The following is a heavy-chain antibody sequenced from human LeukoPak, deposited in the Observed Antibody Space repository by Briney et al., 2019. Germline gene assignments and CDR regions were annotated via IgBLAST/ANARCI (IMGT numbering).Heavy chain of an antibody. Sequence: GGSLRLSCAASGLTFSSYSMNWVRQAPGKGLEWVSSISSSSSYIYYADSVKGRFTISRDNAKNSLYLQMNSLRAEDTAVYYCARYCSSTSCPTYYYYGMDVWGQGTTVTVSS. J-gene: IGHJ6*02. V-gene: IGHV3-21*01. CDR2: ISSSSSYI. D-gene: IGHD2-2*01. CDR3: ARYCSSTSCPTYYYYGMDV. CDR1: GLTFSSYS.